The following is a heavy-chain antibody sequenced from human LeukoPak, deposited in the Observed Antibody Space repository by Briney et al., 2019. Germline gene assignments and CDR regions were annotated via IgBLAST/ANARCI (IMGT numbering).Heavy chain of an antibody. V-gene: IGHV1-18*01. CDR2: ISAYNGNT. D-gene: IGHD2-2*01. Sequence: ASVKVPCKASGYTFTSYGISWVRQAPGQGLEWMGWISAYNGNTNYAQKLQGRVTMTTDTSTSTAYMELRSLRSDDTAVYYCARDGPSDIVVVPAAIKYGMDVWGQGTTVTVSS. J-gene: IGHJ6*02. CDR3: ARDGPSDIVVVPAAIKYGMDV. CDR1: GYTFTSYG.